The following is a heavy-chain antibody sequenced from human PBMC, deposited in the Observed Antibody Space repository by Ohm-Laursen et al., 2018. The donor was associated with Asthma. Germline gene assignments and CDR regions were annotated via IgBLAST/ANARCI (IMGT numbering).Heavy chain of an antibody. D-gene: IGHD2-8*01. J-gene: IGHJ4*02. CDR3: ARDSLDVDIVLMVH. V-gene: IGHV3-48*01. CDR2: ISSSSSTI. CDR1: GFTFSSYS. Sequence: SLRLSCAASGFTFSSYSMNWVRQAPGKGLEWVSYISSSSSTIYYADSVKGRFTISRDNARNSLYLQMNSLRAEDTAVYYCARDSLDVDIVLMVHWGQGTLVTVSS.